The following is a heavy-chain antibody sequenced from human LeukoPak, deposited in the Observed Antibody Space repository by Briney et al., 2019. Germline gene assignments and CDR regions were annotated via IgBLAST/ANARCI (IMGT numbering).Heavy chain of an antibody. CDR1: GYTFTSYD. D-gene: IGHD6-19*01. CDR3: ARGRQQWLAYAFDI. CDR2: MNPNSGNT. Sequence: GASVEVSCKASGYTFTSYDINWVRQATGQGLEWMGWMNPNSGNTGYAQTFQGRVTMTRNTSISTAYMELSSLRSEDTAVYYCARGRQQWLAYAFDIWGQGTMVTVSS. V-gene: IGHV1-8*01. J-gene: IGHJ3*02.